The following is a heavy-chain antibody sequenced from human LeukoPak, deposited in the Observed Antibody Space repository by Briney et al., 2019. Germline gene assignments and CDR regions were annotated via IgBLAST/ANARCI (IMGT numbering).Heavy chain of an antibody. CDR2: IYYSGST. J-gene: IGHJ4*02. V-gene: IGHV4-61*01. D-gene: IGHD2-21*02. CDR1: GGSASSGSYY. CDR3: ARVVTDLFDY. Sequence: SETLSLTCTVSGGSASSGSYYWSWIRQPPGKGLEWIGYIYYSGSTNYNPSLKSRVTISVDTSKNQFSLKLSSVTAADTAVYYCARVVTDLFDYWGQGTLVTVSS.